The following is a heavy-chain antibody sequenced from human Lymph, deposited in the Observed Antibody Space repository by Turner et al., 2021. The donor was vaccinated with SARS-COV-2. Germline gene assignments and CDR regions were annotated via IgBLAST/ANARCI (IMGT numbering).Heavy chain of an antibody. J-gene: IGHJ6*02. CDR3: ARHGFSGWYGGGMDV. V-gene: IGHV4-59*08. Sequence: QVQLQKSGPGLVKPSVTLSLTCTVSGVSISSYYWSWIRKPPGKGLEWIGYIHYSGSTNYNPSLKSRVTISVDTSKNQFSLKLNSVTAADTAVYYCARHGFSGWYGGGMDVWGQGTTVTVSS. CDR2: IHYSGST. CDR1: GVSISSYY. D-gene: IGHD6-19*01.